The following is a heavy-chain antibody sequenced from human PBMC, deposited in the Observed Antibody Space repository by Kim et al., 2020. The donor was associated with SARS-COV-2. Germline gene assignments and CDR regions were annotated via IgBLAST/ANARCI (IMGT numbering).Heavy chain of an antibody. J-gene: IGHJ4*02. CDR2: INSDGSST. D-gene: IGHD3-22*01. CDR1: GFTFSSYW. CDR3: ARDQAPWYYYDSSGYPWSDY. V-gene: IGHV3-74*01. Sequence: GGSLRLSCAASGFTFSSYWMHWVRQAPGKGLVWVSRINSDGSSTSYADSVKGRFTISRDNAKNTLYLQMNSLRAEDTAVYYCARDQAPWYYYDSSGYPWSDYWGQGTLVTISS.